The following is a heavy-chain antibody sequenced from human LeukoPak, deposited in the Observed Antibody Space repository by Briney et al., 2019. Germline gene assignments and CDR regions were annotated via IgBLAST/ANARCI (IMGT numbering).Heavy chain of an antibody. J-gene: IGHJ4*02. Sequence: ASVKVSCKTSGYTFTGYYMHWVRQAPGQGLEWMGWINPNSGGTNYAEKFQGRVTMTRDTSFNTAYMELSSLRSDDTAVYYCAKTYDSGAYYPDYWGQGTLVTVSS. CDR3: AKTYDSGAYYPDY. V-gene: IGHV1-2*02. D-gene: IGHD3-22*01. CDR1: GYTFTGYY. CDR2: INPNSGGT.